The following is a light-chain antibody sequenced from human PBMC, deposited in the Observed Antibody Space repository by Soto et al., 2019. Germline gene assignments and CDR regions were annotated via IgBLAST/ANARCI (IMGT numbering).Light chain of an antibody. CDR2: KAS. V-gene: IGKV1-5*03. Sequence: DIQMTQSPSTLSGSVGDRVTITCRASQTISSWLAWYQQKPGKAPKLLIYKASTLKSGVPSRFSGTESGTEFPLTISSLQPDDFATYYCQHCNSYSEAFGQGTKLDIK. J-gene: IGKJ1*01. CDR3: QHCNSYSEA. CDR1: QTISSW.